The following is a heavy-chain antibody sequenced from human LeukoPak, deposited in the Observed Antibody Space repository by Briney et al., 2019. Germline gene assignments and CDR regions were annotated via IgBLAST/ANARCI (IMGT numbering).Heavy chain of an antibody. J-gene: IGHJ4*02. CDR2: INPSGGST. D-gene: IGHD3-10*01. Sequence: ASVKVSCKASGYTFTNYYLHWVRQAPGQGLEWMAMINPSGGSTTYAQKFQGRVTMTRDTSTSTVYMELSSLRYEDTAVYYCARAMVRGLSNPFDSWGQGTLVPVST. V-gene: IGHV1-46*01. CDR3: ARAMVRGLSNPFDS. CDR1: GYTFTNYY.